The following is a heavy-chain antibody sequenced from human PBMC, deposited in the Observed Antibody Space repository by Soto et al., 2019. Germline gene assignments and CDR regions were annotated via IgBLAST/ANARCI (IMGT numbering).Heavy chain of an antibody. V-gene: IGHV4-4*07. CDR1: GGSIRSYC. CDR3: AREGASGFGMDV. Sequence: PSETLSLTCTVSGGSIRSYCGSWIRQPAGKPLEWIGRIYTSGTTNYNPSLKSRVTMLLDTSKNQFSLKLTSVTAADTAIYYCAREGASGFGMDVWGQGTTVTVSS. J-gene: IGHJ6*02. CDR2: IYTSGTT. D-gene: IGHD1-26*01.